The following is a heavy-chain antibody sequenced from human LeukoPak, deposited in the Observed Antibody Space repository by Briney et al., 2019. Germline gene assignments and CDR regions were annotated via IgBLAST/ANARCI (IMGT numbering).Heavy chain of an antibody. CDR3: AGGGPIRYFDWLSKGNWFDP. D-gene: IGHD3-9*01. J-gene: IGHJ5*02. V-gene: IGHV1-69*13. CDR2: IIPIFGTA. CDR1: GGTFGSYA. Sequence: SVKVSCKASGGTFGSYAISWVRQAPGQGLEWMGGIIPIFGTANYAQKFQGRVTITADESTSTAYMELSSLRSEDTAVYYCAGGGPIRYFDWLSKGNWFDPWGQGTLVTVSS.